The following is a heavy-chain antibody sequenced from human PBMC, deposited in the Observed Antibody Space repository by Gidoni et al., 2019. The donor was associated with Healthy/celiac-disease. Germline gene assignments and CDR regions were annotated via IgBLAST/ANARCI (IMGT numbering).Heavy chain of an antibody. V-gene: IGHV3-7*01. CDR3: AREPIPHLLWFGAYYYYGMDV. J-gene: IGHJ6*02. Sequence: EVQLVESGGGLVQPGGSLSLSCAASGFPFGRCLMTRVRKAPGKGLEWVDNRKQDGSEKYYVDSVKGRFTISRDNAKNSLYLQMNSLRAEDTAVYYCAREPIPHLLWFGAYYYYGMDVWGQGTTVTVSS. D-gene: IGHD3-10*01. CDR2: RKQDGSEK. CDR1: GFPFGRCL.